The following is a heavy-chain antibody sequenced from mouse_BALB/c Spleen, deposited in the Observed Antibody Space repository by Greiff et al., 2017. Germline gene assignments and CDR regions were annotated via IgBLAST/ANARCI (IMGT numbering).Heavy chain of an antibody. CDR1: GFTFSSYT. CDR2: ISNGGGST. D-gene: IGHD2-4*01. V-gene: IGHV5-12-2*01. CDR3: ARQEGLRGFAY. Sequence: DVQLVESGGGLVQPGGSLKLSCAASGFTFSSYTMSWVRQTPEKRLEWVAYISNGGGSTYYPDTVKGRFTISRDNAKNTLYLQMSSLKSEDTAMYYCARQEGLRGFAYWGQGTLVTVSA. J-gene: IGHJ3*01.